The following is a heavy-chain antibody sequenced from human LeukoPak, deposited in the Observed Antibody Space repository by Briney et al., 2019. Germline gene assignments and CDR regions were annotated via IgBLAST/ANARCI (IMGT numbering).Heavy chain of an antibody. CDR2: FDPEDGEI. D-gene: IGHD4-23*01. Sequence: ASVKVSCEVSGYTLTELSTHWVRQAPGKGLEWMGGFDPEDGEIVYAQNFQGRVTMSADKSIRTAYLQWGSLKASDTAMYYCARRELTPKRFFDYWGQGTLVTVSS. CDR1: GYTLTELS. CDR3: ARRELTPKRFFDY. V-gene: IGHV1-24*01. J-gene: IGHJ4*02.